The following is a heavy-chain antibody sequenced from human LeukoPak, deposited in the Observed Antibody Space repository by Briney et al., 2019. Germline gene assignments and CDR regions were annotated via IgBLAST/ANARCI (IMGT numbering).Heavy chain of an antibody. V-gene: IGHV4-59*12. CDR3: ARVRERRYFDWLPKYYYYMDV. CDR1: GGSISSYY. J-gene: IGHJ6*03. Sequence: SETPSLTCTVSGGSISSYYWSWIRQPPGKGLEWIGYIYYSGSTNYNPSLKSRVTISVDTSKNQFSLKLSSVTAADTAVYYCARVRERRYFDWLPKYYYYMDVWGKGTTVTVSS. CDR2: IYYSGST. D-gene: IGHD3-9*01.